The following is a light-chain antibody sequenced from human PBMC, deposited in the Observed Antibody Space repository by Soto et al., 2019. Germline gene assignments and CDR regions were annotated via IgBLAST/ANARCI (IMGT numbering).Light chain of an antibody. CDR1: ESLVHSDGNTY. J-gene: IGKJ2*01. CDR3: MQATQFPYT. V-gene: IGKV2-24*01. Sequence: DIVMTQTPLSSRVTLGQPASISCRSNESLVHSDGNTYLSWLHQRPGQPPRLLIYKVSDRFSVVPDRFSSSRAGTDFTLEISSVEAEDVGIYYCMQATQFPYTFGQGTKLEIK. CDR2: KVS.